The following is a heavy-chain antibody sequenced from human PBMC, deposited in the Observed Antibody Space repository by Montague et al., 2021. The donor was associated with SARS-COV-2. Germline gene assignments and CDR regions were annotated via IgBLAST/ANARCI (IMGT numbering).Heavy chain of an antibody. Sequence: TLSLTSTVSGGSISRGYYYWSWIRLPAGKGLEWIGRIYRSGSPNYXPSLESRVVLSVDTSRNQFSMKLTSVTAADTTMYYCARGVDTGVVTVTGGFDSWGQGTPVIVSS. CDR1: GGSISRGYYY. V-gene: IGHV4-61*02. CDR3: ARGVDTGVVTVTGGFDS. CDR2: IYRSGSP. J-gene: IGHJ4*02. D-gene: IGHD5-18*01.